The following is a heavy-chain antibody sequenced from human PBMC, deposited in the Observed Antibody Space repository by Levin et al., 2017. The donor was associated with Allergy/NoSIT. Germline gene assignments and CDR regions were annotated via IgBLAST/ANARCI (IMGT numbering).Heavy chain of an antibody. CDR1: GFTFSSYA. CDR3: ARDLSRWLAAEYFQH. CDR2: ISYDGSNK. Sequence: SCAASGFTFSSYAMHWVRQAPGKGLEWVAVISYDGSNKYYADSVKGRFTISRDNSKNTLYLQMNSLRAEDTAVYYCARDLSRWLAAEYFQHWGQGTLVTVSS. J-gene: IGHJ1*01. V-gene: IGHV3-30-3*01. D-gene: IGHD6-19*01.